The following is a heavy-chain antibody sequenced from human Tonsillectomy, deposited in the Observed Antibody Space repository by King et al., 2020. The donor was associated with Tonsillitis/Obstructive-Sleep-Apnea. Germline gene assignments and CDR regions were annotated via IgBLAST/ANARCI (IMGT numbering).Heavy chain of an antibody. CDR2: INPNSGGT. J-gene: IGHJ4*02. Sequence: QLVQSGAEVKKPGASVKVSCKASGYTFTGYYMHWVRQAPGQGLEWMGWINPNSGGTNYAQKFQGRVTMTRDTSISTAYMELSRLRSDDTAVYYCARGKVSGVAAGILDYWGQGTLVTVSS. V-gene: IGHV1-2*02. CDR3: ARGKVSGVAAGILDY. D-gene: IGHD3-10*01. CDR1: GYTFTGYY.